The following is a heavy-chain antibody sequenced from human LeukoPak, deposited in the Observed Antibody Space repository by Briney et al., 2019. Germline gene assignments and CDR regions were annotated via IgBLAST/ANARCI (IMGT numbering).Heavy chain of an antibody. V-gene: IGHV3-23*01. D-gene: IGHD6-13*01. Sequence: GRSLRLSCAASGFTFSSYAMSWVRQAPGKGLEWVSAISGSGGSTYYADSVKGRFTISRDNSKNTLYLQMNSLRAEDTAVYYCAKVGMVYSSSPFDYWGQGTLVTVSS. CDR1: GFTFSSYA. J-gene: IGHJ4*02. CDR2: ISGSGGST. CDR3: AKVGMVYSSSPFDY.